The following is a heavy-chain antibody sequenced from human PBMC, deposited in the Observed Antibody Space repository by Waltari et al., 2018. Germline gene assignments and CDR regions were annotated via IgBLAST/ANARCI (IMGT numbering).Heavy chain of an antibody. CDR2: INPSGGST. D-gene: IGHD6-13*01. CDR3: ARDTIAAAGRYYFDY. Sequence: QVQLVQSGAEVKKPGASVKVSCKASGYTFTSYYMHWVRQAPGQGLEWMGIINPSGGSTSYAQKFQGRVTMTRDTSTSTVYMELSSLRSEDTAVYYCARDTIAAAGRYYFDYWGQGTLVIVSS. V-gene: IGHV1-46*01. J-gene: IGHJ4*02. CDR1: GYTFTSYY.